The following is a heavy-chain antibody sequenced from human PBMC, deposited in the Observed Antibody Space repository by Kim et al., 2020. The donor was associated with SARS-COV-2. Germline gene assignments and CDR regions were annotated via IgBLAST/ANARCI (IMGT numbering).Heavy chain of an antibody. Sequence: GGSLRLSCAASGFTFSSCGMHWVRQAPGKGLEWVAVIWYDGSNKNYADSVKGRFTISRDNSKNTLYLQMNSLRAEDTALYYCARDPGFRHWGITYYYYG. J-gene: IGHJ6*01. D-gene: IGHD3-10*01. V-gene: IGHV3-33*08. CDR2: IWYDGSNK. CDR3: ARDPGFRHWGITYYYYG. CDR1: GFTFSSCG.